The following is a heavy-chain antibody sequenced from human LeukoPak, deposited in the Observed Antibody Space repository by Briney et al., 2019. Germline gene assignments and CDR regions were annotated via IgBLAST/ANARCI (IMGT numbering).Heavy chain of an antibody. CDR3: ARVPSIAAAGTDYYYYYGMDV. Sequence: ASVKVSCKASGYTFTSYGISWVRQAPGQGPEWMGWISAYNGNTNYAQKLQGRVTMTTDTSTSTAYMELRSLRSDDTAVYYCARVPSIAAAGTDYYYYYGMDVWGQGTTVTVSS. CDR2: ISAYNGNT. V-gene: IGHV1-18*01. J-gene: IGHJ6*02. CDR1: GYTFTSYG. D-gene: IGHD6-13*01.